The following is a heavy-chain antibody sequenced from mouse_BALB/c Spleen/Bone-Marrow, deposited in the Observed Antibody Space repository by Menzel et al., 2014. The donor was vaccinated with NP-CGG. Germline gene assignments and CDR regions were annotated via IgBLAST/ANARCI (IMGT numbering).Heavy chain of an antibody. J-gene: IGHJ4*01. CDR1: CDPLHNGY. CDR2: IKYRGST. Sequence: EGKVVEAGTSLVKPSQNLSPTRSGTCDPLHNGYLKWNRKIPRDKIEYNGDIKYRGSTYYNPSLKSRISITRDTSKNQYYLQLNSVTTEDTATYYCARGGGSSYNYAMDYWGQGTSVTVSS. CDR3: ARGGGSSYNYAMDY. D-gene: IGHD1-1*01. V-gene: IGHV3-8*02.